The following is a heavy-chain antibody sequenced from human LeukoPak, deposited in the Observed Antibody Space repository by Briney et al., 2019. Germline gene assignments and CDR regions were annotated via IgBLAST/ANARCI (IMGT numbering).Heavy chain of an antibody. Sequence: ASVKVSFKASGYTFTSYYMHWVRQAPGQGLEWMGIINPSGGSTSYAQKFQGRVTMTRDTSTSTVYMELSSLRSEDTAVYYCARETDSSGYYSYFDYWGQGTLVTVSS. CDR1: GYTFTSYY. D-gene: IGHD3-22*01. J-gene: IGHJ4*02. CDR3: ARETDSSGYYSYFDY. V-gene: IGHV1-46*01. CDR2: INPSGGST.